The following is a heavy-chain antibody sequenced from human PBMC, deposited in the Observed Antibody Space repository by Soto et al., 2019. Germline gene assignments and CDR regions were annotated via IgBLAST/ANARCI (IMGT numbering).Heavy chain of an antibody. CDR3: ARNRRETGNFDY. Sequence: VSVKVSCKASGYTFTTYDINWMRQAPGQGLEWVGWMDPNSGNTGYAQKFQARVTMTRSTSISTAYMELSSLTSEDTAVYYCARNRRETGNFDYWGQGTLVTVSS. J-gene: IGHJ4*02. CDR1: GYTFTTYD. V-gene: IGHV1-8*01. CDR2: MDPNSGNT. D-gene: IGHD7-27*01.